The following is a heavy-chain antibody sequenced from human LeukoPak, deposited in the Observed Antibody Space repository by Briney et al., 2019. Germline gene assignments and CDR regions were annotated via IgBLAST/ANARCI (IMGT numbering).Heavy chain of an antibody. V-gene: IGHV4-38-2*01. CDR1: VYSICTGYY. J-gene: IGHJ4*02. D-gene: IGHD2-2*01. CDR2: IYHSGSN. Sequence: SETLSLTCALSVYSICTGYYWGWIGQLPGKGLEGIGCIYHSGSNYYNPSLKSRVTISVHTSNNQFSLKLSSVTAADTAVYYCARIRIVPEQSLLDYWGQGTLVTVSS. CDR3: ARIRIVPEQSLLDY.